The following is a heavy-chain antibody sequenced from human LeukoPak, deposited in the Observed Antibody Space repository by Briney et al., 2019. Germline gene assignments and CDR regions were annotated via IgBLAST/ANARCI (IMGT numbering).Heavy chain of an antibody. V-gene: IGHV3-7*03. CDR2: IKQDGSEK. Sequence: GGSLRLSWAASGFTFNTYTMSWVRQAPGKGLEWVANIKQDGSEKYYVDSVKGRFTISRDNAKNSLYLQMNSLRAEDTALYYCAKDGGYSYGYSPIDYWGQGTLVTVSS. D-gene: IGHD5-18*01. J-gene: IGHJ4*02. CDR3: AKDGGYSYGYSPIDY. CDR1: GFTFNTYT.